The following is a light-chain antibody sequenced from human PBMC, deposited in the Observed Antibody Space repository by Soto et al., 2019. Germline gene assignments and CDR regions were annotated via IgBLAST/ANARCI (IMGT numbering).Light chain of an antibody. CDR1: SSDVGGYNY. V-gene: IGLV2-14*01. CDR2: DVS. CDR3: SSYTSSSTLVV. Sequence: QSALTQPASVSESPGQSITISCTGTSSDVGGYNYVSWSQQHPGKAPKLMIYDVSNRPSGVSNRFSGSKSGNTASLTISGLQAEDEADYYCSSYTSSSTLVVFGTGTKLTVL. J-gene: IGLJ1*01.